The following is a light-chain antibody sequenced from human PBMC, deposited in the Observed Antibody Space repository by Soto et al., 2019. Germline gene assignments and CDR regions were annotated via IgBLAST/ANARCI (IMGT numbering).Light chain of an antibody. V-gene: IGKV3-15*01. CDR3: QQYDDWPRT. CDR2: GAS. J-gene: IGKJ1*01. CDR1: QSVGSN. Sequence: ETVMTQSPATLSVSPGERASLSCRASQSVGSNLAWFQQKPGQAPRLLIYGASTRATGIPARFSGSGSGTEFTLTISSLQPEDFAVFYCQQYDDWPRTFGQGTKVEIK.